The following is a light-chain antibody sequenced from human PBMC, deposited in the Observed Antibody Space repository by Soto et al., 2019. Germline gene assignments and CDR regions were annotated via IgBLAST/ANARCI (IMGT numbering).Light chain of an antibody. CDR3: HFPRLT. J-gene: IGKJ4*01. CDR1: QSISSY. Sequence: DLQMTQSPSSLSASVGDRVTITCRASQSISSYLNWYQQKPGKAPKLLIYAASSLQSGVPSRFSGSGSGTDFTLTISSLQPEDFATYYCHFPRLTFGGGTKVEIK. CDR2: AAS. V-gene: IGKV1-39*01.